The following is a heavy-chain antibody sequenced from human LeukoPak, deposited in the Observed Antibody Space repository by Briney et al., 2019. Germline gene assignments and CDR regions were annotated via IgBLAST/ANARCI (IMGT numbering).Heavy chain of an antibody. V-gene: IGHV3-7*01. Sequence: SGGSLRLSCAASGFPFTNYWTSWVRQAPGKGLEWVANINEAGSTKQHVDSVKGRFTISRDNGENSLYLEMNSLRAEDTAVYYCARDERIGSFAYWGQGTLVTVSS. CDR1: GFPFTNYW. J-gene: IGHJ4*02. CDR3: ARDERIGSFAY. D-gene: IGHD1-26*01. CDR2: INEAGSTK.